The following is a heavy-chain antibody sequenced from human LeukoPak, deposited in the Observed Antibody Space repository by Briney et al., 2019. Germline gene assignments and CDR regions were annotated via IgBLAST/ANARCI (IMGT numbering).Heavy chain of an antibody. J-gene: IGHJ4*02. CDR3: ARYGANMVRGLDY. CDR1: GYTFTGYY. CDR2: INPNSGGT. D-gene: IGHD3-10*01. V-gene: IGHV1-2*02. Sequence: ASVKVSCKASGYTFTGYYMHWVRQAPGQGLEWMGWINPNSGGTNYAQKFQGRVTMTRDTSISTAYMELSRLRSDDTAVYYCARYGANMVRGLDYWGQGTLVTVSS.